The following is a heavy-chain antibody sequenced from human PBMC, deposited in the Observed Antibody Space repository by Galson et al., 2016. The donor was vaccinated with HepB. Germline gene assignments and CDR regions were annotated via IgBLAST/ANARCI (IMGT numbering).Heavy chain of an antibody. CDR2: ISAYNGNT. J-gene: IGHJ6*02. Sequence: SVKVSCKASGYNFTTYGISWVRQAPGQGLEWMGWISAYNGNTNYAQKLQGRVPMTTDTSTSTAYMELRSLRSDDTAVYHCARAPRKIRYQLLEIYYYYYAMDVWGQGTTVTVSS. CDR1: GYNFTTYG. V-gene: IGHV1-18*01. D-gene: IGHD2-2*01. CDR3: ARAPRKIRYQLLEIYYYYYAMDV.